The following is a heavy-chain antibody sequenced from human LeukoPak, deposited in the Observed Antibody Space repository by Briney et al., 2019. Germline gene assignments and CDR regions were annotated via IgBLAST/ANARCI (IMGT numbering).Heavy chain of an antibody. Sequence: SETLSLTCTVSGDSISSGRYYWSRIRQPPGKGLEWIGYIPYSGSTSYNPSLKSRVTISVDTSKNQFSLKLSSVTAADTAVYYCARDVSSGWADYWGRGTLVTVSS. J-gene: IGHJ4*02. CDR1: GDSISSGRYY. CDR2: IPYSGST. V-gene: IGHV4-61*01. D-gene: IGHD6-19*01. CDR3: ARDVSSGWADY.